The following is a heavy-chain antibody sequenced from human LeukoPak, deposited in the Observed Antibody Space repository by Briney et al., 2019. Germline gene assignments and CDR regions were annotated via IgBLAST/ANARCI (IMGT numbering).Heavy chain of an antibody. CDR1: GFTVSSNY. D-gene: IGHD3-9*01. V-gene: IGHV3-66*01. Sequence: GGSLRLSCAASGFTVSSNYMSWVRQPPGKGLEWVSVIYSGGSTYYADSVKGRFTISRDNSKNTVYPQMNSLRAEDTAIYYCARAGVLRYLGDWGQGTLVTVSS. CDR2: IYSGGST. J-gene: IGHJ4*02. CDR3: ARAGVLRYLGD.